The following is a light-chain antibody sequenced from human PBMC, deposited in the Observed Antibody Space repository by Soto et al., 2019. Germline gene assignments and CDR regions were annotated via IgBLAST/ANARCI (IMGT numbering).Light chain of an antibody. CDR2: EVS. J-gene: IGLJ2*01. V-gene: IGLV2-8*01. CDR1: SSDVGGYNY. CDR3: SSYAGSNNRVV. Sequence: QSPLTQPPSASGSPGQSVTISCTGTSSDVGGYNYVSWYQQHPGKAPKLMIYEVSKRPSGVPDRFSGSKSGNTASLTVSGLQAEDEADYYCSSYAGSNNRVVFGGGTKLTVL.